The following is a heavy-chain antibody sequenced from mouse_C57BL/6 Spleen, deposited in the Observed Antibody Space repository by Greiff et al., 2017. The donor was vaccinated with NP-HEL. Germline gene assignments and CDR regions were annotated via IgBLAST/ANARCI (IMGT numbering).Heavy chain of an antibody. CDR1: GFTFSSYA. Sequence: EVKLVESGEGLVKPGGSLKLSCAASGFTFSSYAMSWVRQTPEKRLEWVAYISSGGDYIYYADTVKGRFTISSDNARNTLYLQMSSLKSEDTAMYYCTREVAYYFDYWGQGTTLTVSS. CDR3: TREVAYYFDY. V-gene: IGHV5-9-1*02. CDR2: ISSGGDYI. J-gene: IGHJ2*01. D-gene: IGHD1-1*01.